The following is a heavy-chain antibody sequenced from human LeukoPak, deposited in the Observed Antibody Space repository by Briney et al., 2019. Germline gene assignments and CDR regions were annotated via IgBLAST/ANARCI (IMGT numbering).Heavy chain of an antibody. CDR2: IYPGDSDT. D-gene: IGHD6-19*01. CDR1: GYSFASYW. J-gene: IGHJ4*02. CDR3: AREEYRSGWFHDY. Sequence: GESLKISCKGSGYSFASYWIGWVRQMPGKGLEWMGVIYPGDSDTRYSPSFQGQVTISADKSISTAYLHWSSPKASDTAMYYCAREEYRSGWFHDYWGQGNLVTVSS. V-gene: IGHV5-51*01.